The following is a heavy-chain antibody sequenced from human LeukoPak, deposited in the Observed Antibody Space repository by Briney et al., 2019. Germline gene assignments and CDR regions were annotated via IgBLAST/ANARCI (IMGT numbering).Heavy chain of an antibody. D-gene: IGHD2-21*02. Sequence: GGSLRLSCAASGFTFSSYAMSWVRQAPGKGLEWVSAISGSGGSTYYADSVKGRFTISRDNSKNTLYLQMNSLRAEDTAVYYCAITYCGGDCYTGYFDYWGQGTLVTVSS. V-gene: IGHV3-23*01. CDR1: GFTFSSYA. CDR3: AITYCGGDCYTGYFDY. J-gene: IGHJ4*02. CDR2: ISGSGGST.